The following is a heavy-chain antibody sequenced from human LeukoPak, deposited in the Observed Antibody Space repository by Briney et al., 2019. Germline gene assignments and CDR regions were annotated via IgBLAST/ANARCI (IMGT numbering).Heavy chain of an antibody. D-gene: IGHD4-23*01. J-gene: IGHJ3*02. CDR3: ARHRARRLRWYPENDAFDI. Sequence: SETLSLTCAVYGGSFSGYYWSWIRQPPGKGLEWIGEINHSGSTNYNPSLKSRVTISVDTSKNQFSLKLSSVTAADTAVYYCARHRARRLRWYPENDAFDIWGQGTMVTVSS. V-gene: IGHV4-34*01. CDR2: INHSGST. CDR1: GGSFSGYY.